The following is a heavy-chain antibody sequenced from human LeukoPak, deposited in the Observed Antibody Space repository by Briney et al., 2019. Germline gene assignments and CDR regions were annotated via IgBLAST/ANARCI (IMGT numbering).Heavy chain of an antibody. V-gene: IGHV1-69*13. CDR3: AEYCSSTSCQGAFDI. J-gene: IGHJ3*02. D-gene: IGHD2-2*01. Sequence: SVKVSCKASGGTFSSYAISWVRQAPGQGLEWMGGIIPIFGTANYAQKFRGRVTITADESTSTAYMELSSLRSEDTAVYYCAEYCSSTSCQGAFDIWGQGTMVTVSS. CDR2: IIPIFGTA. CDR1: GGTFSSYA.